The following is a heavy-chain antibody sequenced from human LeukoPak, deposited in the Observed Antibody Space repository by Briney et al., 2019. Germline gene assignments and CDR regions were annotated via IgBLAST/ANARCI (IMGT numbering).Heavy chain of an antibody. V-gene: IGHV3-21*01. J-gene: IGHJ4*02. CDR3: ARRYYDRSGYYFDY. D-gene: IGHD3-22*01. CDR1: GFTFTTYS. Sequence: GGSLRLSCAASGFTFTTYSMTWVRQAPGKGLEWISSISPRSDGRNYADSVKGRFTISRDNAKNSLYLQMNSLRAEDTSVYYCARRYYDRSGYYFDYWGQGTLVIVSS. CDR2: ISPRSDGR.